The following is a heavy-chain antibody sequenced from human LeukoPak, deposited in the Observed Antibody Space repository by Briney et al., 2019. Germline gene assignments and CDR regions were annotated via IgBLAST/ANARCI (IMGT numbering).Heavy chain of an antibody. CDR1: GFTFSSYE. CDR2: IKTKAEGETT. CDR3: TKLWLGGFDI. J-gene: IGHJ3*02. Sequence: GGSLRLSCAASGFTFSSYEMNWVRQAPGKGLEWVGRIKTKAEGETTDFAAPVKGRFTISRDDSKTTLYLHMNSLKTEDTAVYFCTKLWLGGFDIWGQGTMVTVSS. D-gene: IGHD3-10*01. V-gene: IGHV3-15*01.